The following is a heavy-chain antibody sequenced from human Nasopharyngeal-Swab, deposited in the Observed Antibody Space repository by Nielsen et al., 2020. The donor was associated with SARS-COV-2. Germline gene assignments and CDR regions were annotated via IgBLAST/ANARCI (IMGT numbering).Heavy chain of an antibody. D-gene: IGHD3-22*01. Sequence: GESLKISCAASGFTFSSYAMSWVRQAPGKGLEWVSAISGSGGSTYYADSVKGRFTISRDNSKNTLYLQMNSLRAEDTAVYYCANYDSSGYLIDYWGQGTLVTVS. CDR2: ISGSGGST. CDR1: GFTFSSYA. V-gene: IGHV3-23*01. CDR3: ANYDSSGYLIDY. J-gene: IGHJ4*02.